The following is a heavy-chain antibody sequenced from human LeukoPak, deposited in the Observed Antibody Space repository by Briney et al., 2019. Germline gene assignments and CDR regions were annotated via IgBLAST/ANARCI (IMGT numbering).Heavy chain of an antibody. CDR3: ASRNYGSSFDY. V-gene: IGHV4-59*01. CDR1: GGSISSYY. CDR2: IYYSGST. D-gene: IGHD4-11*01. J-gene: IGHJ4*02. Sequence: SETLSLTCTVSGGSISSYYWSWIRQPPGKGLEWIGYIYYSGSTNYNPSLRSRVTISVDTSKNQFSLKLSSVTAADTAVYYCASRNYGSSFDYWGQGTLVTVSS.